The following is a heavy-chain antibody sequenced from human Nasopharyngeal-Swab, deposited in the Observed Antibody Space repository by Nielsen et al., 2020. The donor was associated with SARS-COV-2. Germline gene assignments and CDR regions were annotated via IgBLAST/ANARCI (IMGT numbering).Heavy chain of an antibody. Sequence: RQAPGKGLEWIGYIYYSGSTYYNPSLKSRVTISVDTSKNQFSLKLSSVTAADTAVYYCARVPLGRVRGVNLFDYWGQGTLVTVSS. V-gene: IGHV4-30-4*01. CDR2: IYYSGST. D-gene: IGHD3-10*01. J-gene: IGHJ4*02. CDR3: ARVPLGRVRGVNLFDY.